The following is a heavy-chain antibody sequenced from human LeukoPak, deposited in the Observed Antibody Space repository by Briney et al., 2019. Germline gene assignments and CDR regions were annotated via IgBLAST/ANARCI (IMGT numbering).Heavy chain of an antibody. CDR3: ARDAYTTTSNWLDP. CDR2: ITGDGNDI. D-gene: IGHD4-17*01. J-gene: IGHJ5*02. Sequence: GGSLRLSCEASGFTLNKYWMQWVRQAPGEGLVWVSCITGDGNDIVYADSVKGRFTVSGDDAKNTLFLQMNSLRVEDTAIYYCARDAYTTTSNWLDPWGQGTLVTVSS. V-gene: IGHV3-74*01. CDR1: GFTLNKYW.